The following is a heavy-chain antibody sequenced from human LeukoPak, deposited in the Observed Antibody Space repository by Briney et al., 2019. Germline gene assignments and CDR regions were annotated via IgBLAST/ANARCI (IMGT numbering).Heavy chain of an antibody. Sequence: GASVKVSCKASGYTFTSYYMHWVRQAPGQGLEWMGRIIPILGIANYAQKFQGRVTITADKSTSTAYMELSSLRSEDTAVYYCARAPLYSSSWLAWFDPWGQGTLVTVSS. CDR3: ARAPLYSSSWLAWFDP. V-gene: IGHV1-69*04. CDR1: GYTFTSYY. CDR2: IIPILGIA. D-gene: IGHD6-13*01. J-gene: IGHJ5*02.